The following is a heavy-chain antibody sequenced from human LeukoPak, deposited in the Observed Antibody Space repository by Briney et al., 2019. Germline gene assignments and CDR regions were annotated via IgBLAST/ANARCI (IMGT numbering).Heavy chain of an antibody. CDR3: ARDFGSSTSKKYYYYYMDV. J-gene: IGHJ6*03. Sequence: ASVKVSCKASGYTFTGYYMHWVRQAPGQGLEWMGWINPNSGGTNYAQKFQGRVTMTRDTSISTAYMELSRLRSDDTAVYYCARDFGSSTSKKYYYYYMDVWGKGTTVTVSS. CDR2: INPNSGGT. V-gene: IGHV1-2*02. CDR1: GYTFTGYY. D-gene: IGHD2-2*01.